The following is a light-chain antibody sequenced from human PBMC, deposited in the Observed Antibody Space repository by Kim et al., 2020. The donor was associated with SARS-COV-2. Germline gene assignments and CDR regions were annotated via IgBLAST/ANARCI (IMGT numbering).Light chain of an antibody. V-gene: IGLV1-40*01. CDR1: RSNIGAGYA. J-gene: IGLJ3*02. Sequence: QSVLTQPPSVSGAPGQRVTISCTGTRSNIGAGYAVNWYQLLPGTAPKLLIYGNINRPSGIPDRFSASKSGTSASLAITGFQAEDEAEYYCQSYDSTLSGSVFGGGTQLTVL. CDR2: GNI. CDR3: QSYDSTLSGSV.